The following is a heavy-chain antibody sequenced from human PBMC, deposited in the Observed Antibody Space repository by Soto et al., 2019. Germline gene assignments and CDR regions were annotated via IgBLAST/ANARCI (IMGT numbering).Heavy chain of an antibody. D-gene: IGHD6-19*01. CDR2: ISYDGSNK. CDR3: AREGYSSGRQEYYFDY. V-gene: IGHV3-30-3*01. J-gene: IGHJ4*02. Sequence: GGSLRLSCAASGFTFSSYAMHWVRQAPGKGLEWVAVISYDGSNKYYADSVKGRFTISRDNSKNTLYLQMNSLRAEDTAVYYCAREGYSSGRQEYYFDYWGQGTLVTVSS. CDR1: GFTFSSYA.